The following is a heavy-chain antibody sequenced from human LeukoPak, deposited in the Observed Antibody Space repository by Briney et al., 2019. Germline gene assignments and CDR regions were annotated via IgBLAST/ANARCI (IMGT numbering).Heavy chain of an antibody. D-gene: IGHD1-26*01. Sequence: GGSLRLSCAASGFTFSSYSMNWVRQAPGKGLEWVSSISSSSSYIYYADSVKGRFTISRDNAKNLLYMQMNSLRAEDTAVYYCARDRLRGSPPYWGQGTLVTVSS. V-gene: IGHV3-21*01. J-gene: IGHJ4*02. CDR2: ISSSSSYI. CDR3: ARDRLRGSPPY. CDR1: GFTFSSYS.